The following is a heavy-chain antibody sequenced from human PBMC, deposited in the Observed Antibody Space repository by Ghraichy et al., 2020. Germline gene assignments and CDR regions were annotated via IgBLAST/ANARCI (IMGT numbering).Heavy chain of an antibody. Sequence: SGPTLVKPTQTLTLTCTFSGFSLSTSGVVVGWIRQPPGKALEWLALIYWDDDKRYGPSLKSRLTITKDTSKNQVVLTMTNMDPVDTATYYCAHRLFETPSDSSSGLYGWNLQLRGGAFDIWGQGTMVTVSS. CDR1: GFSLSTSGVV. D-gene: IGHD6-6*01. CDR3: AHRLFETPSDSSSGLYGWNLQLRGGAFDI. J-gene: IGHJ3*02. CDR2: IYWDDDK. V-gene: IGHV2-5*05.